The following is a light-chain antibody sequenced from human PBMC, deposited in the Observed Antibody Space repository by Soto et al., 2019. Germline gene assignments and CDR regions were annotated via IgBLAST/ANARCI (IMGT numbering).Light chain of an antibody. CDR3: QQYNSYPAP. V-gene: IGKV1-5*01. J-gene: IGKJ4*01. CDR1: QSISSW. CDR2: DAS. Sequence: DIPMTQSPSTLSASVGDRVTVTCRASQSISSWLAWYQQKPGKAPKLLIYDASSLESGVPSRFSGSGSGTEFTLTISSLQPDDFATYYCQQYNSYPAPFGGGTKVEIK.